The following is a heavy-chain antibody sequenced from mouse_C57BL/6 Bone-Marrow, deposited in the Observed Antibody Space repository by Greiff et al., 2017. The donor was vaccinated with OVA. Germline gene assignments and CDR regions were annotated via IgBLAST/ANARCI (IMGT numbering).Heavy chain of an antibody. J-gene: IGHJ2*01. CDR3: ARGPFYYVNLHYFDY. D-gene: IGHD2-1*01. V-gene: IGHV1-9*01. CDR2: ILPGSGST. CDR1: GYTFTGYW. Sequence: QVQLQQSGAELMKPGASVKLSCKATGYTFTGYWIEWVKQRPGHGLEWIGEILPGSGSTNYTEKFKGKATFTADTSSNTDYMQLSSLTTEDSAIYYCARGPFYYVNLHYFDYWGQGTTLTVSS.